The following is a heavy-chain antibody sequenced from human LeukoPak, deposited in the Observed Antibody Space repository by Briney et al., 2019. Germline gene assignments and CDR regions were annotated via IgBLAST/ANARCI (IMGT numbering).Heavy chain of an antibody. J-gene: IGHJ4*02. CDR3: ARDLDFWSGYSFDY. Sequence: GGSLRLSCAASGFTFSSYWMSWVRQAPGKGLEWVANIKQDGSEKYYVDSVKGRFTISRDNAKNSLYLQMNSLRAEDTAVYYCARDLDFWSGYSFDYWGREPWSPSPQ. D-gene: IGHD3-3*01. CDR1: GFTFSSYW. CDR2: IKQDGSEK. V-gene: IGHV3-7*01.